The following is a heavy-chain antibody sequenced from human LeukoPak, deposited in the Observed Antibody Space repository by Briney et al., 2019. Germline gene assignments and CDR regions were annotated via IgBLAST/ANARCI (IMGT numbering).Heavy chain of an antibody. CDR2: INPDGSTT. J-gene: IGHJ5*02. D-gene: IGHD3-22*01. Sequence: GGSLRLSCAASGFTFSRYWIHWVRQAPGKGLEWVSRINPDGSTTTYADSVKGRFTISRDNAKNTVYLQMNSLRAEETAVYYCARVLSGSWDWFDPWGQGTLVTVSS. V-gene: IGHV3-74*01. CDR3: ARVLSGSWDWFDP. CDR1: GFTFSRYW.